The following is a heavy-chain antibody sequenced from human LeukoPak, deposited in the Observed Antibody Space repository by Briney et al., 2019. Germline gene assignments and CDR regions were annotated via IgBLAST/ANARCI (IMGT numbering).Heavy chain of an antibody. V-gene: IGHV3-21*01. CDR2: INGDSSHI. D-gene: IGHD2-2*01. Sequence: GGSLRLSCAASGFTFSAYAIDWVRQAPGKGLEWVSSINGDSSHIYYADSVKGRFTIARDNAKNSLHLQMNSLRAEDTAVYYCARDSPYCTSSDCYLDYWGQGTLVTVSS. CDR1: GFTFSAYA. CDR3: ARDSPYCTSSDCYLDY. J-gene: IGHJ4*02.